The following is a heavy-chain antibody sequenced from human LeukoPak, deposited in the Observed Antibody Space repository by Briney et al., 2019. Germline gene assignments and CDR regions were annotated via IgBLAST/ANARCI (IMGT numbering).Heavy chain of an antibody. Sequence: PSETLSLTCTVSGGSISTYYWSWIRQPPGKGLEWIGYVYYSGSTSYKSSLKSRVIISVDTSKNEFSLNVSSVTAADTAVYYCARHYGYSYGPDYWGQGTLVTVFS. V-gene: IGHV4-59*08. CDR2: VYYSGST. J-gene: IGHJ4*02. D-gene: IGHD5-18*01. CDR1: GGSISTYY. CDR3: ARHYGYSYGPDY.